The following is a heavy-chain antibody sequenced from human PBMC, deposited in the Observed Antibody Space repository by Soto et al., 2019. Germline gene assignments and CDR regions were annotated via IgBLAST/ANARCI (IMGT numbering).Heavy chain of an antibody. Sequence: SETLSLTCAVSGGSISSGGYYWSWIRQPPGKGLEWIGYIYYSGSTYYNPSLKSRVTISVDTSKNQFSLKLSSVTAADTAVYYCASRRSRGRALLFDPWGQGTLVTVSS. D-gene: IGHD1-26*01. J-gene: IGHJ5*02. CDR3: ASRRSRGRALLFDP. V-gene: IGHV4-30-4*01. CDR1: GGSISSGGYY. CDR2: IYYSGST.